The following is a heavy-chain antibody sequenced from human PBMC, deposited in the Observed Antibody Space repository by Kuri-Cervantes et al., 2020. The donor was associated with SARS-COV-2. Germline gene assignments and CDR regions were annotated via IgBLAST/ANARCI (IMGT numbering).Heavy chain of an antibody. J-gene: IGHJ6*02. V-gene: IGHV3-21*01. Sequence: GESLKISCAASGFSFSSYGMNWVRQAPGKGLEWVSSISSSSSYIYYADSVKGRFTISRDNSKNTLYLQMSSLRAEDTAVYYCARDRIPLIPGGMDVWGQGTTVTVSS. CDR2: ISSSSSYI. CDR3: ARDRIPLIPGGMDV. CDR1: GFSFSSYG. D-gene: IGHD1-14*01.